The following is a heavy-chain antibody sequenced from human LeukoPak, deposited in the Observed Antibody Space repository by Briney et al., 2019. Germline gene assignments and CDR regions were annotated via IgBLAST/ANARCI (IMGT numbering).Heavy chain of an antibody. D-gene: IGHD2-21*01. CDR3: ARGSVIPFDN. Sequence: PSETLSLTCAVYGGSFSGYYWSWIRQPPGKGLEWIGEINHSGSTNYSPSLKSRVTISVDTSKNQFSLQLSSVTAADTAVYYCARGSVIPFDNWGQGNLVTVSS. CDR2: INHSGST. V-gene: IGHV4-34*01. CDR1: GGSFSGYY. J-gene: IGHJ4*02.